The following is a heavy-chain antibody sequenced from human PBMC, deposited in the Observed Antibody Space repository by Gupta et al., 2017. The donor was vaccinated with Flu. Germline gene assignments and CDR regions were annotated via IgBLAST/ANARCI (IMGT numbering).Heavy chain of an antibody. D-gene: IGHD2-8*01. CDR1: GFTISNFG. CDR3: AKLSQSVSGEDY. J-gene: IGHJ4*02. CDR2: ISNDGNIQ. Sequence: QVHLVESGGGVVQPGRSLRLSCAASGFTISNFGMHWVRQAPGKGLEWMGVISNDGNIQYYGDSVKGRFTMSRDNSKNTLYLQMNVLRAEDTAVYYCAKLSQSVSGEDYWGQGTLVIVSS. V-gene: IGHV3-30*18.